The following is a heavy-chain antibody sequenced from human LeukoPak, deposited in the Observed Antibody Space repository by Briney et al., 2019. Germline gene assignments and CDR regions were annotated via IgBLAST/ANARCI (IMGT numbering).Heavy chain of an antibody. Sequence: SVKVSCKASGGTFSSYAISWVRQAPGQGLEWMGGIIPIFGTANYAQKFQGRVTITADESTSTAYMELSSLRSEDTAVYYCARGRTYCYDSSGLNQFDYWGQGTLVTVSS. CDR1: GGTFSSYA. J-gene: IGHJ4*02. CDR2: IIPIFGTA. CDR3: ARGRTYCYDSSGLNQFDY. D-gene: IGHD3-22*01. V-gene: IGHV1-69*13.